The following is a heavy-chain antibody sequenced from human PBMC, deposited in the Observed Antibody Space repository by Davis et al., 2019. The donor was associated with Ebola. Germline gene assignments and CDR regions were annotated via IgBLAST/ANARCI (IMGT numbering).Heavy chain of an antibody. V-gene: IGHV3-53*01. Sequence: GESLKISCVASRFPFTNAWMSWVRQAPGKGLEWVSVMYGGRIHYADSVKGRFTISGDNSKNTVYLEMHSLRAEDTAVYYCARGAVESVGYYFDQWGQGELVTVSS. D-gene: IGHD1-26*01. CDR2: MYGGRI. CDR3: ARGAVESVGYYFDQ. J-gene: IGHJ4*02. CDR1: RFPFTNAW.